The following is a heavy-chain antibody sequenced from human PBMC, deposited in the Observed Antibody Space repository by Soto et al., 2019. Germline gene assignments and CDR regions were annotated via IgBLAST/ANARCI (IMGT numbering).Heavy chain of an antibody. D-gene: IGHD6-19*01. CDR3: ARHFSSGWYRDAFDI. Sequence: QLQLQESGPGLVKPSETLSLTCTVSGCSISSSSYYWGWIRQPPGKGLEWIGSIYYSGSTYYNPPLMRRVTVYVDTSKNQFSLKLSSVTAADTAVYYCARHFSSGWYRDAFDIWGQGTMVTVSS. J-gene: IGHJ3*02. CDR2: IYYSGST. V-gene: IGHV4-39*01. CDR1: GCSISSSSYY.